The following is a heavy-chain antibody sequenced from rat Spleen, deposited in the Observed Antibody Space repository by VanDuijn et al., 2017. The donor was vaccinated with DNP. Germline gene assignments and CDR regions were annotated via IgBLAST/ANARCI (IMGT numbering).Heavy chain of an antibody. CDR3: TNIAPVHY. CDR1: GFSLTTYG. J-gene: IGHJ2*01. CDR2: ISSSGST. D-gene: IGHD1-2*01. Sequence: QVQLKESGPGLVQASQTLSLTCTVSGFSLTTYGVNWMRQPPGKGLEWIAEISSSGSTYYNSALKSRLSISRDTSKSQVFLKMNSLQTEDTAIYFCTNIAPVHYWGQGVMVTVSS. V-gene: IGHV2S12*01.